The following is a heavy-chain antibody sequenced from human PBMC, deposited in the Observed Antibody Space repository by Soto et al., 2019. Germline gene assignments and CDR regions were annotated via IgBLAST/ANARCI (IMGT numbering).Heavy chain of an antibody. J-gene: IGHJ4*02. CDR1: GASISSSSYY. CDR3: ARDRDGYNKIDY. Sequence: SETLSLTCTVSGASISSSSYYWGWIRQPPGKGLEWIGYVYYSGSTYYNPSLKSRVTISVDTSKNQFSLKLSSVTAADTAVYYCARDRDGYNKIDYWGQGTLVTVSS. D-gene: IGHD5-12*01. V-gene: IGHV4-30-4*08. CDR2: VYYSGST.